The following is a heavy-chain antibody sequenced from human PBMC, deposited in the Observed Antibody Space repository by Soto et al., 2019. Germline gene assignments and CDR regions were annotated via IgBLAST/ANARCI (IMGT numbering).Heavy chain of an antibody. J-gene: IGHJ4*02. CDR2: ISPYNGDT. CDR3: ASTPRAQMIGLEAVTRFDY. Sequence: GALVKVSSKPYGYTFTTYGFNWVRQAPGQGLEWMVWISPYNGDTNYAQNCRGRDTLTTDPARSTADMEQRSPTSDDRAVGDCASTPRAQMIGLEAVTRFDYWGGGCQVKVSS. V-gene: IGHV1-18*04. CDR1: GYTFTTYG. D-gene: IGHD3-22*01.